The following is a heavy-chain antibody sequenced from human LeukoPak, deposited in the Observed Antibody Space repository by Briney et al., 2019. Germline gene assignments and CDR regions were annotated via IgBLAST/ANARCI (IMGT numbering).Heavy chain of an antibody. Sequence: GGSLRLSCAASGFTFSSYWMSWVRQAPGKGLEWVANIKQDGSEKYYVDSVKGRFIISRDNSKNTLYLQMNSLRAEDTAVYYCARDRVRIASYYFDSWGQGTLVTVTS. CDR1: GFTFSSYW. D-gene: IGHD6-13*01. V-gene: IGHV3-7*01. CDR3: ARDRVRIASYYFDS. CDR2: IKQDGSEK. J-gene: IGHJ4*02.